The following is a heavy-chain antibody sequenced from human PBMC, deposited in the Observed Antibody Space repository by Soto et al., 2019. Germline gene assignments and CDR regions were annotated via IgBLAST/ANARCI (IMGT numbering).Heavy chain of an antibody. Sequence: QVQLVESGGGVVQPGRSLRLSCAASGFTFSSYGMHWVRQAPGKGLEWVAVIWYDGSNKYYADSVKGRFTISRDNSKNTLYLQMNSLRAEDTAVYYCARSAGGMPRSYYYYGMDVWGQGTTVTVSS. CDR3: ARSAGGMPRSYYYYGMDV. J-gene: IGHJ6*02. V-gene: IGHV3-33*01. CDR1: GFTFSSYG. D-gene: IGHD3-16*01. CDR2: IWYDGSNK.